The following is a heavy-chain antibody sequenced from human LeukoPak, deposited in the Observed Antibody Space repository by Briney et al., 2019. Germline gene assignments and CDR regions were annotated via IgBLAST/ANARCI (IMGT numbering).Heavy chain of an antibody. CDR1: GGSIRSSSYY. Sequence: PSETLSLTCTVSGGSIRSSSYYWGWIRQPPGKGLEWIGSIYYSGSTYYNPSLKSRVTISVDTSKNQFSLKLSSVTAADTAVYYCATTVRGVTKGYYYYGMDVWGQGTTVTVSS. CDR3: ATTVRGVTKGYYYYGMDV. D-gene: IGHD3-10*01. J-gene: IGHJ6*02. V-gene: IGHV4-39*01. CDR2: IYYSGST.